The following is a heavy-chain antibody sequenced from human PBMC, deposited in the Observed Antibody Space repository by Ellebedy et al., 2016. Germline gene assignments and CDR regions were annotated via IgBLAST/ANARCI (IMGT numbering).Heavy chain of an antibody. J-gene: IGHJ1*01. D-gene: IGHD5-18*01. V-gene: IGHV3-73*01. CDR3: AKSGYSYAWGY. CDR1: GFTFSGSH. CDR2: ITTKPNSYAT. Sequence: LSLTCAASGFTFSGSHMHWVRQASGKGLEWDGRITTKPNSYATTYAASLKGRFTISRDNSKNTVYLQMNSLTAEETAVYFCAKSGYSYAWGYWGQGTLVTVSS.